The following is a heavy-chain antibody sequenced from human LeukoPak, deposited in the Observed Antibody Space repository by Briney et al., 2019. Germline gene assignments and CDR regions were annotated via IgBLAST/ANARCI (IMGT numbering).Heavy chain of an antibody. J-gene: IGHJ4*02. Sequence: GGSLRLSCAASGLTFSDYYMTWIRQAPGKGLEWVSYISGSSSHTNYADSVKGRFTISRDNAKDSLYLQMNSLRAEDTAVYYCARDRSYSRDYWGQGTLVTVSS. CDR3: ARDRSYSRDY. V-gene: IGHV3-11*05. CDR2: ISGSSSHT. CDR1: GLTFSDYY. D-gene: IGHD3-10*01.